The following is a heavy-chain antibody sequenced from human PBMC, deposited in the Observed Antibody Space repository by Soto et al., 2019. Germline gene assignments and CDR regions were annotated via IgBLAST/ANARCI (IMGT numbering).Heavy chain of an antibody. D-gene: IGHD3-10*01. CDR1: GGSFSGYY. Sequence: SETLSLTCAVYGGSFSGYYWSWIRQPPGKGLEWIGEINHSGSTNYNPSLKSRVTISVDTSKNQFSLKLSSVTAADTAVYYCARITMVRGVINHWGQGTLVTVSS. J-gene: IGHJ4*02. CDR2: INHSGST. V-gene: IGHV4-34*01. CDR3: ARITMVRGVINH.